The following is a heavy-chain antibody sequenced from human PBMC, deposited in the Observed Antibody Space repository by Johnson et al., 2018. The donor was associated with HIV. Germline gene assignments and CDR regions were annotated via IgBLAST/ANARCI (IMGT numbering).Heavy chain of an antibody. D-gene: IGHD6-19*01. CDR1: GFTFSNAW. V-gene: IGHV3-15*01. CDR3: TTDSGWVPLEAFDI. Sequence: VQLVESGGGLVKPGGSLRLSCAASGFTFSNAWMSWVRQAPGKGLEWVGRVKSKTDGGTTDYTAPVTGRFTISRDDSKNTLYLQMNSLKTEDTAVYYCTTDSGWVPLEAFDIWGQGTMVTVSS. J-gene: IGHJ3*02. CDR2: VKSKTDGGTT.